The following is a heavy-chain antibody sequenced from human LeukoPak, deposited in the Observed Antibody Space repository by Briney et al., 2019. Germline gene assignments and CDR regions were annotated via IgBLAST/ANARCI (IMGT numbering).Heavy chain of an antibody. D-gene: IGHD6-13*01. CDR3: ARESMAAAAVDY. CDR1: GFTFSRYA. V-gene: IGHV3-7*01. J-gene: IGHJ4*02. Sequence: GGSLRLSCGASGFTFSRYAMSWVRQAPGKGLEWVANIKQDGSEKYYVDSVKGRFTISRDNAKNSLYLQMNSLRAEDTAVYYCARESMAAAAVDYWGQGTLVTVSS. CDR2: IKQDGSEK.